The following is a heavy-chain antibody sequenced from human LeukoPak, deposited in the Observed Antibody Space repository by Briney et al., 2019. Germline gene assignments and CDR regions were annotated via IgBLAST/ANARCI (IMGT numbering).Heavy chain of an antibody. CDR2: ISYDAYNK. CDR1: GFTFSTYG. V-gene: IGHV3-30*03. J-gene: IGHJ4*02. CDR3: ARGHNSNWDHCFDY. D-gene: IGHD6-13*01. Sequence: GRSLILSCGASGFTFSTYGMHWVRQAPGKGLGWVAGISYDAYNKYYADSVKGRFTISRDNSKNTLYLQMNSLTAEDTAVYYCARGHNSNWDHCFDYWGQGTLVTVSS.